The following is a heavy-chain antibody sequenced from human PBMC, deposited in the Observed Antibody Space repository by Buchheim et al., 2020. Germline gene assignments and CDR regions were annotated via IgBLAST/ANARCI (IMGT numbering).Heavy chain of an antibody. V-gene: IGHV3-30*18. CDR2: ISYDGSNK. J-gene: IGHJ6*02. CDR1: GFTFSSYG. D-gene: IGHD2-2*01. Sequence: QVQLVESGGGVVQPGRSLRLSCAASGFTFSSYGMHWVRQAPGKGLEWVAVISYDGSNKYYADSVKGRFTISRDNSKNTLYLQMNSLRAEDTAVYYCAKDLADIVVVPAANYSYAGADYYYYYGMDVWGQGTT. CDR3: AKDLADIVVVPAANYSYAGADYYYYYGMDV.